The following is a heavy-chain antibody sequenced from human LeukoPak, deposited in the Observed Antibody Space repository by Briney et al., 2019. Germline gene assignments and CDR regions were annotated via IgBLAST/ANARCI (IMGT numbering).Heavy chain of an antibody. J-gene: IGHJ3*01. CDR3: ARDVRVPAFDL. CDR1: GGSITSTVYS. V-gene: IGHV4-39*07. CDR2: ISSSGGS. D-gene: IGHD4/OR15-4a*01. Sequence: PSETLSLICTVSGGSITSTVYSWGCIRQPPGKGLEWIGSISSSGGSHYNPSLRSRVTLSIAPSRNQFSPKLNSATAADTAMYFCARDVRVPAFDLWGQGTKVIVSS.